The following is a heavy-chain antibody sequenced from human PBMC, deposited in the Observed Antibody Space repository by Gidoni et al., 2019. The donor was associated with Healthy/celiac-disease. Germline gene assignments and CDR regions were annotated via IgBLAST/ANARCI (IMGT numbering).Heavy chain of an antibody. Sequence: QVQLVQSGAEVKKPGSSVKVSCKASGGTFSSYAISWVRQAPGQGLEWMGGIIPIFGTANYAQKFQGRVTITADESTSTAYMELSSLRSEDTAVYYCARDSNNTAAGTYYYYYMDVWGKGTTVTVSS. J-gene: IGHJ6*03. D-gene: IGHD6-13*01. V-gene: IGHV1-69*01. CDR2: IIPIFGTA. CDR3: ARDSNNTAAGTYYYYYMDV. CDR1: GGTFSSYA.